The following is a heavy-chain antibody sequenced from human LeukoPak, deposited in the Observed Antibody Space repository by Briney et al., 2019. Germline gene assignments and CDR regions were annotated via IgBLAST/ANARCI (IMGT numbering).Heavy chain of an antibody. CDR3: ARDEGRGRNDAFDI. CDR1: GFTFSSYS. CDR2: ISSSSSYI. Sequence: GGSLRLSCAASGFTFSSYSMNWVRQAPGKGLEWVSSISSSSSYIYYADSVKGRFTISRDNAKNSLYLQMNSLRAEDTAVYHCARDEGRGRNDAFDIWGQGTMVTVSS. J-gene: IGHJ3*02. V-gene: IGHV3-21*01. D-gene: IGHD5-12*01.